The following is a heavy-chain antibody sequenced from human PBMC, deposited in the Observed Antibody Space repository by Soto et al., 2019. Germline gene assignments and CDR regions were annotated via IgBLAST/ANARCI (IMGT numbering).Heavy chain of an antibody. J-gene: IGHJ4*02. V-gene: IGHV4-39*01. CDR2: IHYSGST. CDR3: ARRLFSSTWPSYFDY. D-gene: IGHD6-13*01. Sequence: QLQLQESGPGLVKPSETLSLTCTVSGGSISSNSYYWGWIRQPPGKGLEWIGCIHYSGSTYYNPSLSSRVTSYVDTSKNQCSLKVSSVTAADTAVYYCARRLFSSTWPSYFDYWGQGTLVTVSS. CDR1: GGSISSNSYY.